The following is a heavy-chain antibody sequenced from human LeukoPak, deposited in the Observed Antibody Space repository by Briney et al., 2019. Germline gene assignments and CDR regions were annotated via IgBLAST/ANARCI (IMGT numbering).Heavy chain of an antibody. CDR3: AREDSGYDASTYFDY. CDR1: GFTFSGYS. CDR2: ISSSSSYI. V-gene: IGHV3-21*01. D-gene: IGHD5-12*01. Sequence: GGSLRLYCAASGFTFSGYSMNWVRQAPGKGLEWVSSISSSSSYIYYADSVKGRFTISRDNAKNSLYLQMNSLRAEGTAVYYCAREDSGYDASTYFDYWGQGTLVTVSS. J-gene: IGHJ4*02.